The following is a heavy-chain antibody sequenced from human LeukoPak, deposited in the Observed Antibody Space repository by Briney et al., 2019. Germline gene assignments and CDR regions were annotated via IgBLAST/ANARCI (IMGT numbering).Heavy chain of an antibody. J-gene: IGHJ5*02. CDR3: ARDSVITFGGVIVRGWFDP. V-gene: IGHV1-18*01. D-gene: IGHD3-16*02. Sequence: ASVKVSCKTSGYXFTTYGMSWVRQAPGRGPEWMGRINVYNGNRNYAQNFQGRVTITTDTSTSTAYMELRSLRSDDTAVYYCARDSVITFGGVIVRGWFDPWGQGTLVTVSS. CDR2: INVYNGNR. CDR1: GYXFTTYG.